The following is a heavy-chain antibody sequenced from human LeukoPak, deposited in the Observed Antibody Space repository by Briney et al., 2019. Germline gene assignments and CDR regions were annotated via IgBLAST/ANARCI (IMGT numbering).Heavy chain of an antibody. Sequence: SETLPLTCNVLGGSIRSSNYYWGWIRQPPGKGMEWLGSIYYSGSTYYNPYLKGRGTMSVDTSNNQFSLKLTSATATDTAVYYCVRLFYYDSRGPPSWGQGTLVTVSS. CDR3: VRLFYYDSRGPPS. CDR2: IYYSGST. CDR1: GGSIRSSNYY. V-gene: IGHV4-39*01. D-gene: IGHD3-22*01. J-gene: IGHJ5*02.